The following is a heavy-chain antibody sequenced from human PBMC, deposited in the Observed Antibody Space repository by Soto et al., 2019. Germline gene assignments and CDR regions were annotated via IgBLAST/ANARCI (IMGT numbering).Heavy chain of an antibody. D-gene: IGHD2-2*01. CDR2: IWYDGSNK. V-gene: IGHV3-33*01. Sequence: RGSLRLSCAASGLTFSSYGMHWVRQAPGKGLEWVAVIWYDGSNKYYADSVKGRFTISRDNSKNTLYLQMNSLRAEHTAVYYCASYAYSRLPMAFLDYWGQGTLVTVSS. J-gene: IGHJ4*02. CDR1: GLTFSSYG. CDR3: ASYAYSRLPMAFLDY.